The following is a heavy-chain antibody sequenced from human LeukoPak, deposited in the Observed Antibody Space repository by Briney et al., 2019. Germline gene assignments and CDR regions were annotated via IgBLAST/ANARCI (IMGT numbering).Heavy chain of an antibody. CDR3: ARSRVYSYGDY. V-gene: IGHV3-33*01. CDR2: IWYDGSNK. Sequence: GRSLRLSCAASGFTFSSYGMHWVRQAPGKGLEWVAVIWYDGSNKYYADSVKGRFTISRDNSKNTLYLQMNSLRAEDTAVYYCARSRVYSYGDYWGQGTLVTVSS. CDR1: GFTFSSYG. D-gene: IGHD5-18*01. J-gene: IGHJ4*02.